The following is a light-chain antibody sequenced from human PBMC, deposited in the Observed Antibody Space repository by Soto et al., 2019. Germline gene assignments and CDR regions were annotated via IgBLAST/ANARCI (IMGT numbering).Light chain of an antibody. CDR1: QTVSSNY. V-gene: IGKV3-20*01. J-gene: IGKJ1*01. CDR3: QQYGSSPPET. Sequence: EIILTQSPDALSLSPGEIATLSCRASQTVSSNYLAWCQQRPGXARRLLIYGASTRAAGIPDRFSGSGSGTDFTLTITRLEPEDSAVYYCQQYGSSPPETFGQGPKVEIK. CDR2: GAS.